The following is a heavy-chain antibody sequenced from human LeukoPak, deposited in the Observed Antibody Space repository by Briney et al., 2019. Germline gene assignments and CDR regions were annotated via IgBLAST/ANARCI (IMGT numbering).Heavy chain of an antibody. V-gene: IGHV3-7*04. D-gene: IGHD2-2*02. J-gene: IGHJ4*02. CDR3: VRYTRRYPFDY. CDR1: GFTFSNDG. CDR2: IKEDGSEK. Sequence: GGSLRLSCAASGFTFSNDGMSWVGQAPGKGLDWVANIKEDGSEKYYVDSVRGRFTISRDNAKNSLSLQMNSLRAEDTAVYYCVRYTRRYPFDYWGQGTLVTVSS.